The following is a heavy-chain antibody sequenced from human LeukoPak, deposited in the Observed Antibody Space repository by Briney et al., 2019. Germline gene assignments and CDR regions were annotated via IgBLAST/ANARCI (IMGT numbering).Heavy chain of an antibody. CDR3: AKDEEAYDSSGYYHIDY. CDR2: ISYDGSNK. CDR1: GFTFSNYG. D-gene: IGHD3-22*01. J-gene: IGHJ4*02. Sequence: PGRSLRLSCVASGFTFSNYGMHWVRQAPGKGLEWVAVISYDGSNKLYADSMKGRFTISRDDSKNTLYLQMNSLRAEDTAVYYCAKDEEAYDSSGYYHIDYWGQGAVVSVSS. V-gene: IGHV3-30*18.